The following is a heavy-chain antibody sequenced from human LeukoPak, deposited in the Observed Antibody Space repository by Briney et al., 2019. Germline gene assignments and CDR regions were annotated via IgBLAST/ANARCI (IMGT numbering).Heavy chain of an antibody. CDR1: GFTLRPFA. Sequence: GGSLRLSCAASGFTLRPFAMNWVRQAPGKGLEWVSSIASDGDTFYAGSVKGRFTISRDISTNTLHLQMNSLRADDTAIYFCANEAHRHLDLHNWGQGTLVTVST. CDR2: IASDGDT. CDR3: ANEAHRHLDLHN. V-gene: IGHV3-23*01. J-gene: IGHJ4*02.